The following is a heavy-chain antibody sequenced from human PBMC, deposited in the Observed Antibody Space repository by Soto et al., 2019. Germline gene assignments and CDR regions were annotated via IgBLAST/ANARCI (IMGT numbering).Heavy chain of an antibody. Sequence: GGSLRLSCAASGFTFSSYGMHWVRQAPGKGLEWVAVISYDGSNKYYADSVKGRFTISRDNSKNTLYLQMNSLRAEDTAVYYCARAKRYSGSYPDAFDIWGQGTMVTVSS. CDR3: ARAKRYSGSYPDAFDI. D-gene: IGHD1-26*01. J-gene: IGHJ3*02. CDR2: ISYDGSNK. CDR1: GFTFSSYG. V-gene: IGHV3-30*03.